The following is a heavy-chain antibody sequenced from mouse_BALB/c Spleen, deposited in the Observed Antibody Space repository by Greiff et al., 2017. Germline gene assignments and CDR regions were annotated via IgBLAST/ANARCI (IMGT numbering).Heavy chain of an antibody. D-gene: IGHD2-1*01. V-gene: IGHV1-18*01. CDR2: INPNNGGT. Sequence: VQLQQSGPELVKPGASVKIPCKASGYTFTDYNMDWVKQSHGKSLEWIGDINPNNGGTIYNQKFKGKATLTVDKSSSTAYMELRSLTSEDTAVYYCARRDGNYFFYAMDDWGQGTSVTVSS. J-gene: IGHJ4*01. CDR3: ARRDGNYFFYAMDD. CDR1: GYTFTDYN.